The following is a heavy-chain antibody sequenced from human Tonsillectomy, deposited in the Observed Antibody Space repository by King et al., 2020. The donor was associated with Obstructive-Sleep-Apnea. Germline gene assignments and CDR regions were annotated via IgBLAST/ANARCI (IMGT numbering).Heavy chain of an antibody. J-gene: IGHJ4*02. Sequence: VQLVESGGGLVQPGGSLRLSCAASGFNFNTYSMNWVRQAPGKGLEWVSYISSSSSTISYADSVKGRFTISRDNAKNSLFLQMNSLRAEDTAVYYCARDLRYSGYDFPCWGQGTLVTVSS. D-gene: IGHD5-12*01. V-gene: IGHV3-48*04. CDR2: ISSSSSTI. CDR1: GFNFNTYS. CDR3: ARDLRYSGYDFPC.